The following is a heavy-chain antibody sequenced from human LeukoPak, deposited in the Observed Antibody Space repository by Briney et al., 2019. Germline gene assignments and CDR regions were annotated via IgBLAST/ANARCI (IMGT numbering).Heavy chain of an antibody. CDR1: GGTFSSYA. V-gene: IGHV1-69*05. J-gene: IGHJ6*03. CDR3: ARVAAAGTPDKYYYYYYMDV. D-gene: IGHD6-13*01. CDR2: IIPIFGTA. Sequence: SVKVSCKASGGTFSSYAISWVRQAPGQGLEWMGGIIPIFGTANYAQRFQGRVTITTDESTSTAYMELSSLRSEDTAVYYCARVAAAGTPDKYYYYYYMDVWGKGTTVTVS.